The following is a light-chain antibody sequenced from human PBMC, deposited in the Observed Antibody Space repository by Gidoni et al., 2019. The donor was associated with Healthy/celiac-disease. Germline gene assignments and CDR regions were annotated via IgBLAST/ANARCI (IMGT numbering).Light chain of an antibody. CDR2: GAS. CDR3: QQYYSTSWT. J-gene: IGKJ1*01. Sequence: DIVMTQSPDSLAVSLGERATINCKSSQSVLYISNNKNYLSWYQQKPGQPPKLLIYGASTRESGVPDRFIGSGSGTDFTLTISSLQAEDVAVYYCQQYYSTSWTFGQGTKVEIK. V-gene: IGKV4-1*01. CDR1: QSVLYISNNKNY.